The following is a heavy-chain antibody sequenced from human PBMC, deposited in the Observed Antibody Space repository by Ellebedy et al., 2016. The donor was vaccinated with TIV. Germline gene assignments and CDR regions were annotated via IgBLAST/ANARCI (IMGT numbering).Heavy chain of an antibody. CDR1: GGSISSGGYS. D-gene: IGHD4-23*01. Sequence: SETLSLTCAVSGGSISSGGYSWSWIRQPPGKGLEWIGYIYHSGSTYYNPSLKSRVTISVDRSKNQFSLKLSSVTAADTAVYYCASGGNSHPNWFDPWGQGTLVTVSS. V-gene: IGHV4-30-2*01. CDR3: ASGGNSHPNWFDP. CDR2: IYHSGST. J-gene: IGHJ5*02.